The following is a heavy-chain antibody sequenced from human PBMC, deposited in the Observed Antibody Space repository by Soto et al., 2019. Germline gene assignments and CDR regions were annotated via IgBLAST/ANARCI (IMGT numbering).Heavy chain of an antibody. J-gene: IGHJ4*02. CDR1: GFTISSSA. CDR3: AKDKPGTTSFDY. CDR2: ISDRGDTT. D-gene: IGHD1-1*01. V-gene: IGHV3-23*01. Sequence: PGGSLRLSCAASGFTISSSAMYWVRQAPGKGLEWVSAISDRGDTTHYADSVKGRFTISRDTSKNTLYLQLNTLRADDTAVYYCAKDKPGTTSFDYWGQGTLVTLS.